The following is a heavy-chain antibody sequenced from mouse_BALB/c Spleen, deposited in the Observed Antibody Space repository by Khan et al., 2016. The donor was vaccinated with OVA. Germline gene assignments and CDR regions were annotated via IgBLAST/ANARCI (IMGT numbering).Heavy chain of an antibody. V-gene: IGHV1-4*01. CDR3: ARDFHYYGSGGALDD. CDR2: INPSNAYT. D-gene: IGHD1-1*01. CDR1: GYTFTSYS. J-gene: IGHJ4*01. Sequence: QVQLQQSGAELARPGASVKMSCKASGYTFTSYSMHWIKQRPGQGLEWIGNINPSNAYTNYNQKFKDKATLTADKSSSTAYMQLSSLTSEDSAVXYVARDFHYYGSGGALDDWGQGTSVTVSS.